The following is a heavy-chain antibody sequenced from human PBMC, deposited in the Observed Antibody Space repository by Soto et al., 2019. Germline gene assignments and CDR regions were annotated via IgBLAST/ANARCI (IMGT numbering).Heavy chain of an antibody. Sequence: ASVKDSCKASGYTFTGYYMHWVRQAPGQGLEWMGWINPNSGGTNYAQKFQGWVAMTRDTSISTAYMELSRLRSDDTAVYYCAREMGDSSSSKNDDFDIWGQGTMVTVSS. CDR1: GYTFTGYY. J-gene: IGHJ3*02. CDR2: INPNSGGT. D-gene: IGHD6-13*01. CDR3: AREMGDSSSSKNDDFDI. V-gene: IGHV1-2*04.